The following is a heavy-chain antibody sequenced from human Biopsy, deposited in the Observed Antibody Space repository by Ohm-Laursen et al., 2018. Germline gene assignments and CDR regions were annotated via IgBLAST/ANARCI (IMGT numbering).Heavy chain of an antibody. V-gene: IGHV4-31*03. D-gene: IGHD5-12*01. Sequence: SETLSLTYTPSGVSINGGRHYWTRIRHHPRKGLEWIGNIFYRGNTYYNPSLKSRVTLSVDTSKNQFSLKLSSVTAAGTAVYYCARLGSGDYLPTFFDFWGQGALVTVSS. CDR1: GVSINGGRHY. J-gene: IGHJ4*02. CDR2: IFYRGNT. CDR3: ARLGSGDYLPTFFDF.